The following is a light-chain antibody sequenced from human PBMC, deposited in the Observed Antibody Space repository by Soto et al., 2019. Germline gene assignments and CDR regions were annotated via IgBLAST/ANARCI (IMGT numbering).Light chain of an antibody. CDR3: QQYNDNWT. J-gene: IGKJ1*01. CDR1: QSISSW. V-gene: IGKV1-5*03. Sequence: DIRMAQSPSTLSASVGDRVTITCRASQSISSWLAWYQQKPGQAPKLLIYKASTLQSGVPSRFSGSGSGTEFTLAISSLQPDDSATYYCQQYNDNWTFGQGTKV. CDR2: KAS.